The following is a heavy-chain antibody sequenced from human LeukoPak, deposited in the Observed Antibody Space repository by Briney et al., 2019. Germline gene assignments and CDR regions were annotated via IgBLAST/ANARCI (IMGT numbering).Heavy chain of an antibody. D-gene: IGHD4-11*01. J-gene: IGHJ6*03. V-gene: IGHV4-59*01. CDR1: GGSISSYY. Sequence: PSETLSLTCTVSGGSISSYYWSWIRQPPGKGLEWIGYIYYSGSTNYNPSLKSRVTISVDTSKNQFSLKLSSVTAADTAVYYCARSLTVTTSVYYYYYMDVWGKGTTVTVSS. CDR2: IYYSGST. CDR3: ARSLTVTTSVYYYYYMDV.